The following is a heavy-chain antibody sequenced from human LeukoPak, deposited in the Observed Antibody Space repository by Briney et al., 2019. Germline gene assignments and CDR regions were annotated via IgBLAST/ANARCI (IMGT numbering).Heavy chain of an antibody. J-gene: IGHJ6*03. CDR3: ASIAAAGGYMDV. V-gene: IGHV4-4*07. D-gene: IGHD6-13*01. CDR1: GDSISNYY. Sequence: PSETLSLTCTVSGDSISNYYWSWIRQPAGKGLEWIGRIYTSGSTNYNPSLKSRVTISVDTSKNQFSLKLSSVTAADTAVYYCASIAAAGGYMDVWGKGTTVTVSS. CDR2: IYTSGST.